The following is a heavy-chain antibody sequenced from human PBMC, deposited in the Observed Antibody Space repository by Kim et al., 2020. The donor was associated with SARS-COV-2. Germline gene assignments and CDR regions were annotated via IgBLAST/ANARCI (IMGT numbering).Heavy chain of an antibody. Sequence: SVKVSCKASGGTFSSYAISWVRQAPGQGLEWMGRIIPILGIANYAQKFQGRVTITADKSTSTAYMELSSLRSEDTAVYYCARTYSSSWIYFDYWGQGTLVTVSS. D-gene: IGHD6-13*01. V-gene: IGHV1-69*04. CDR1: GGTFSSYA. J-gene: IGHJ4*02. CDR3: ARTYSSSWIYFDY. CDR2: IIPILGIA.